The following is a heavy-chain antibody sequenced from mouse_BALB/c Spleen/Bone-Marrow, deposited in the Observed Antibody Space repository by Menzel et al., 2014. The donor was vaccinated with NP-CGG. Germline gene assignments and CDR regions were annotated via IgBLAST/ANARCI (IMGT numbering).Heavy chain of an antibody. V-gene: IGHV5-12*02. J-gene: IGHJ3*01. CDR1: GFTFSDYY. Sequence: LSESGGGLVQPGGSLKLSCATSGFTFSDYYMYCVRQTPEKRLEWVAYISYGGGSTYYPDTVKGRFTISRDNAKNTLYLQMSRLKSEDTAMYYCARACYGYALAWFAYWGHGTLVTVSA. CDR3: ARACYGYALAWFAY. CDR2: ISYGGGST. D-gene: IGHD2-14*01.